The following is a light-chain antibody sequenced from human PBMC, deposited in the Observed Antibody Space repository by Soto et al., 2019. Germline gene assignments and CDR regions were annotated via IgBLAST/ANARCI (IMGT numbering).Light chain of an antibody. CDR2: EVR. CDR1: FNDVGGFDY. CDR3: SSYTSTNTMV. Sequence: QSALTQPASVSGAPGQSITLSCTGTFNDVGGFDYVSWYQHHPGKAPKLLIYEVRNRPSGASNRFSGSRSGKTASLTISGLQAEDEADYYCSSYTSTNTMVFGTGTKVTVL. V-gene: IGLV2-14*01. J-gene: IGLJ1*01.